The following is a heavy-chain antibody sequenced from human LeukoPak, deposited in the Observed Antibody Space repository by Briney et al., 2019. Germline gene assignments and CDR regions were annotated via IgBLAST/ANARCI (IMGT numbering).Heavy chain of an antibody. V-gene: IGHV3-30*02. J-gene: IGHJ4*02. CDR2: IQSDEGYI. CDR3: TTEPRWLDF. Sequence: GGSLRLSCAASGFNFRTYGMHWFRQAPNKGLEWVAFIQSDEGYINYADSVKGRFIISRDNSKDTLYLQMNSLRPEDTAIYYCTTEPRWLDFWGQGTLVTVSS. CDR1: GFNFRTYG.